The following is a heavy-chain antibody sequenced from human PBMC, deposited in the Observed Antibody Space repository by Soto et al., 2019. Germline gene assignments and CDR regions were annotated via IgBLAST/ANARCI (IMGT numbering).Heavy chain of an antibody. CDR3: ARDRGDYYGSGSYYWGRKGPYYYYYMDV. V-gene: IGHV1-69*04. J-gene: IGHJ6*03. CDR2: IIPILGIA. D-gene: IGHD3-10*01. Sequence: SVKGSCKASGYTFTSYYMHWGRQAHGQGLEWMGRIIPILGIANYAQKFQGRVTITADKSTSTAYMELSSLRSEDTAVYYCARDRGDYYGSGSYYWGRKGPYYYYYMDVWGKGTTVTVSS. CDR1: GYTFTSYY.